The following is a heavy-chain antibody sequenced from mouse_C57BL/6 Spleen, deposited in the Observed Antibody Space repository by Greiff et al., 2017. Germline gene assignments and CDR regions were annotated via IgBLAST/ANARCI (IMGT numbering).Heavy chain of an antibody. D-gene: IGHD1-1*01. J-gene: IGHJ4*01. CDR2: INPSNGGT. V-gene: IGHV1-53*01. CDR1: GYTFTSYW. CDR3: ARYGSSYGAMDY. Sequence: QVQLQQPGPELVKPGASVKLSCKASGYTFTSYWMHWVKQRPGQGLEWIGNINPSNGGTNYNEKFKSKATLTVDKSSSTAYMQLSSLTSEDSAVYYCARYGSSYGAMDYWGQGTSVTVSS.